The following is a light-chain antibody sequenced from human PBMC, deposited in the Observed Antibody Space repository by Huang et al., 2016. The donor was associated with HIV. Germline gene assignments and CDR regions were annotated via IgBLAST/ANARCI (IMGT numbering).Light chain of an antibody. CDR1: QNISKY. J-gene: IGKJ2*01. CDR2: GTS. V-gene: IGKV1-39*01. Sequence: DIQMTQSPSSLSASVGDTVIITCRASQNISKYLNWSQQVPGRAPKLLIYGTSNLQRGVSLMRFSGRATGTDFTLTITSLQPEDAATYFCQQSYGIPRTFGLGT. CDR3: QQSYGIPRT.